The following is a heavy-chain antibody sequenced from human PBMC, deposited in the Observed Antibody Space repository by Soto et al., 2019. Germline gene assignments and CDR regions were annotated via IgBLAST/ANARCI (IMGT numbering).Heavy chain of an antibody. V-gene: IGHV1-69*08. J-gene: IGHJ5*02. CDR1: GGTFSSYT. CDR3: AREKGYYYDSGEGWFDP. Sequence: QVQLVQSGAEVKKPGSSVKVSCKASGGTFSSYTISWVRQAPGQGLEWMGRIIPILGIANYTQKFQGRVTITADKSTSTAYMELSSLRSEDTAVYYCAREKGYYYDSGEGWFDPWGQGTLVTVSS. CDR2: IIPILGIA. D-gene: IGHD3-22*01.